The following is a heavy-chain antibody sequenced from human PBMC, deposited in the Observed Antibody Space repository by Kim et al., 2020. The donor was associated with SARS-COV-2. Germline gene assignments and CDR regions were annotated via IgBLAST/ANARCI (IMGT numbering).Heavy chain of an antibody. CDR1: GFSFSDSA. CDR2: IRSKANSYAT. J-gene: IGHJ3*02. V-gene: IGHV3-73*01. D-gene: IGHD1-1*01. Sequence: KVSCAASGFSFSDSAMHWVRQASGKGLEWVGRIRSKANSYATTYAASVKGRFTISRDDSKNAAYLQMNSLKTEDTAVYYCTRVPGTTVAFWEAYDIW. CDR3: TRVPGTTVAFWEAYDI.